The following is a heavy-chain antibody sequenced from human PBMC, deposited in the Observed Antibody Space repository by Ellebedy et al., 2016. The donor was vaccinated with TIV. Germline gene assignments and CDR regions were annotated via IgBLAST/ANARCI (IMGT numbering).Heavy chain of an antibody. CDR1: GDSISSDNYY. CDR2: IYYSDST. J-gene: IGHJ3*02. V-gene: IGHV4-30-4*01. Sequence: SETLSLTCTVPGDSISSDNYYWTWIRQPPGRGLEWIGYIYYSDSTYYNPSLKSRVTTSIETSKNQFSLKLNSVTAADTAVYFCAREVVVTGTYAFDIWGQGTMVTVSS. D-gene: IGHD2-21*02. CDR3: AREVVVTGTYAFDI.